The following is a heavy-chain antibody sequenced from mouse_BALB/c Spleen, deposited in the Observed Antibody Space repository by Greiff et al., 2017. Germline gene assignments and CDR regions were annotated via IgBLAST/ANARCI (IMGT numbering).Heavy chain of an antibody. CDR3: ARGPNYYGSSYAMDY. D-gene: IGHD1-1*01. J-gene: IGHJ4*01. CDR2: IWAGGST. Sequence: VKLQESGPGLVAPSQSLSITCTVSGFSLTSYGVHWVRQPPGKGLEWLGVIWAGGSTNYNSALMSRLSISKDNSKSQVFLKMNSLQTDDTAMYYCARGPNYYGSSYAMDYWGQGTSVTVSS. CDR1: GFSLTSYG. V-gene: IGHV2-9*02.